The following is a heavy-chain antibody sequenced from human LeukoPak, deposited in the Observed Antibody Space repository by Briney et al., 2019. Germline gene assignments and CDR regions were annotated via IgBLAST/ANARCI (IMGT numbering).Heavy chain of an antibody. CDR3: GRDLNRSGYTREGRFDP. Sequence: ASVKVSCKASGYTFTSYYMHWVRQAPGQGLEWMGIINPSGGSTTYAQKFQGRVTMTRDMSTSTVYMELSSLRSEDTAVYYCGRDLNRSGYTREGRFDPWGQGTLVTVSS. J-gene: IGHJ5*02. V-gene: IGHV1-46*01. D-gene: IGHD3-22*01. CDR2: INPSGGST. CDR1: GYTFTSYY.